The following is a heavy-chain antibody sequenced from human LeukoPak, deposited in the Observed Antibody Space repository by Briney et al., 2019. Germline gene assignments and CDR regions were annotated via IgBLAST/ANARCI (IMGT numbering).Heavy chain of an antibody. D-gene: IGHD1-1*01. CDR3: AVHSLGIQFDY. V-gene: IGHV5-51*01. CDR2: IYPGNSDT. CDR1: GYTFTNYW. J-gene: IGHJ4*02. Sequence: GESLKISFKGSGYTFTNYWIAWVRQMPGKGLEYMAIIYPGNSDTKYNPSFQGQVTISADKSISTVYLQWSSLKASDTAMYYCAVHSLGIQFDYWGRGTLVTVSS.